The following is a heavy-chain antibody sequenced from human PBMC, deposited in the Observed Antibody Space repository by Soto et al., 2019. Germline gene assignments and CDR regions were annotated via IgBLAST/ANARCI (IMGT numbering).Heavy chain of an antibody. Sequence: QLQLQESGPGLVKPSETLSLTCTVSGGSISSSSYYWGWIRQPPGKGLEWIGSVYYSGSTYYNPSLKSRVTISVDTSKNQFSLKLSSVTAADTAVYYCASRPGSNYFFGYWGQGTLVTVSS. J-gene: IGHJ4*02. CDR3: ASRPGSNYFFGY. V-gene: IGHV4-39*01. CDR2: VYYSGST. D-gene: IGHD4-4*01. CDR1: GGSISSSSYY.